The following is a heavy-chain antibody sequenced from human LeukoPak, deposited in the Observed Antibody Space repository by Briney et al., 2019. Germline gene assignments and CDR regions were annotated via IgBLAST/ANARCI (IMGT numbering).Heavy chain of an antibody. Sequence: SETLSLTCAVSGGSINTRTKYWGWIRQPPGKTLEWLGANYYTGNTYYNPSLKSRLTISIDTSRNQFSLRLTSVTAADTALYYCARGVVVLNTKLGGWEYWGPRTLVTVSS. CDR3: ARGVVVLNTKLGGWEY. D-gene: IGHD6-19*01. V-gene: IGHV4-39*07. CDR1: GGSINTRTKY. CDR2: NYYTGNT. J-gene: IGHJ4*02.